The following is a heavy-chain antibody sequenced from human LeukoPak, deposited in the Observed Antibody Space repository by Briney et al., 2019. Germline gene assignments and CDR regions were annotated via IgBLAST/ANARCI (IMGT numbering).Heavy chain of an antibody. V-gene: IGHV1-18*01. D-gene: IGHD6-13*01. CDR3: AREALSWQLVPYYYYGMDV. Sequence: ASVKVSCKASGYTFTSYGISWVRQAPGQGLEWMGWISAYNCNTNYPQKLQGRVTMTTDTSTSTAYMELRSLRSDDTAVYYCAREALSWQLVPYYYYGMDVWGQGTTVTVSS. CDR1: GYTFTSYG. CDR2: ISAYNCNT. J-gene: IGHJ6*02.